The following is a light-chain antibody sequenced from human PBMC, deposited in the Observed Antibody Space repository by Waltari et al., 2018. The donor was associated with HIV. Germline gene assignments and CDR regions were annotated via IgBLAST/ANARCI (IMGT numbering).Light chain of an antibody. CDR1: SSDVGSYNL. CDR3: CSYAGSSTWV. J-gene: IGLJ3*02. CDR2: EVS. V-gene: IGLV2-23*02. Sequence: QSALTQPASVSGSPGQSITISCTGTSSDVGSYNLVSWYQQHPGKAPKLMIYEVSKRPSRVSNRFSGANSGNTAALTSSGLQAEDEADYYCCSYAGSSTWVFGGGTKLTVL.